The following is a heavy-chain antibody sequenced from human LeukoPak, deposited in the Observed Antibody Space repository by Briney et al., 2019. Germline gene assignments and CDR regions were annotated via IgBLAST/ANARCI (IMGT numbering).Heavy chain of an antibody. CDR3: ARPCSLGSYSGFDY. D-gene: IGHD3-10*01. CDR1: GXSISSSRYY. J-gene: IGHJ4*02. CDR2: FYYSGTT. Sequence: SETLSLTCTVSGXSISSSRYYWGWIRQPPGKGLELIGSFYYSGTTSYNPSLGTRVTISVDTSKNQFSLELTSVTAADTAVYYCARPCSLGSYSGFDYWGQGTLVTVSS. V-gene: IGHV4-39*01.